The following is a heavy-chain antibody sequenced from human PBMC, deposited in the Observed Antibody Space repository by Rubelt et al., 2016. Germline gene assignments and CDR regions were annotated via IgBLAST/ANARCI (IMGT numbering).Heavy chain of an antibody. CDR1: GLTFANYA. V-gene: IGHV3-23*01. CDR2: ISDGGEST. J-gene: IGHJ4*02. Sequence: VASGLTFANYAMSWVRQAPGKGLEWVSGISDGGESTYYADSVKGRFTISRDNSKNTLYLQMNSLKTEDTAVYYCTTDLEPFDYWGQGTLVTVSS. D-gene: IGHD1-1*01. CDR3: TTDLEPFDY.